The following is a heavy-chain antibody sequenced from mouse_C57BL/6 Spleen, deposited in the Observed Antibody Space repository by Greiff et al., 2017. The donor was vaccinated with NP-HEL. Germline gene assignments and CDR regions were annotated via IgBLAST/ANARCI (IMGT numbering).Heavy chain of an antibody. CDR3: AIVGMVTTAVYYAMDY. CDR1: GYTFTSYW. Sequence: VQLQQSGAELVKPGASVKVSCKASGYTFTSYWMHWVKQRPGQGLEWIGRIHPSDSDTNYNQKFKGKATLTVDKSSSTAYMQLSSLTSEASAVCYWAIVGMVTTAVYYAMDYWGQGTSVTVSA. D-gene: IGHD2-2*01. J-gene: IGHJ4*01. CDR2: IHPSDSDT. V-gene: IGHV1-74*01.